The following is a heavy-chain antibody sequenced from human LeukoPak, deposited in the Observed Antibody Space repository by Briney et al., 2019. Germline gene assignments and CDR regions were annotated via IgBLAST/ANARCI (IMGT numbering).Heavy chain of an antibody. CDR3: VPKGTEGY. CDR2: ISPDGGNT. CDR1: GFTFSSYA. J-gene: IGHJ4*02. V-gene: IGHV3-64D*06. Sequence: GGSLRLSCSASGFTFSSYAMHRVRQAPGKGLEYVSAISPDGGNTYYADSVKGRFSISRDNSKNTLYLQMSSLRPEDTAVYYCVPKGTEGYWGQGTLVIVSS.